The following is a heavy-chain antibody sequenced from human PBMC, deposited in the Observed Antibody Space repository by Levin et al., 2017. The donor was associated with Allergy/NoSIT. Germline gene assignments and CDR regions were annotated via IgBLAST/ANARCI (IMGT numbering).Heavy chain of an antibody. D-gene: IGHD3/OR15-3a*01. CDR1: GGSISSYY. CDR3: ARSLPGTGYYRGLDY. V-gene: IGHV4-59*01. CDR2: IYYSGST. J-gene: IGHJ4*02. Sequence: SQTLSLTCTVSGGSISSYYWSWIRQPPGKGLEWIGYIYYSGSTNYNPSLKSRVTISVDTSKNQFSLKLSSVTAADTAVYYCARSLPGTGYYRGLDYWGQGTLVTVSS.